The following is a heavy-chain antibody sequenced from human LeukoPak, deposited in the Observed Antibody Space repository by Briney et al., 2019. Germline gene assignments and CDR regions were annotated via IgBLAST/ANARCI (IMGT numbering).Heavy chain of an antibody. CDR1: GFTFSDYW. Sequence: SGGSLRLSCAASGFTFSDYWMHWVRHVPGKGLVWVSRIKTDGSSTSYADSVKGRFTISRDNAKNTVYLQMNSLRAEDTAVYYCARDPGSSGIGAFDIWGQGTMVTVSS. V-gene: IGHV3-74*01. D-gene: IGHD3-10*01. J-gene: IGHJ3*02. CDR3: ARDPGSSGIGAFDI. CDR2: IKTDGSST.